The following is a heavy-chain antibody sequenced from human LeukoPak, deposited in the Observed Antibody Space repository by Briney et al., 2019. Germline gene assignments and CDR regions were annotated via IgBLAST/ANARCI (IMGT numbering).Heavy chain of an antibody. J-gene: IGHJ5*02. Sequence: PGGSLRLSCAASGLTFSSYSMNWVRQSPGKGLEWIGEVNHRGSTNYNPSLQSRASISVDRSKNQVSLNLRSVTAADTAVYYCARGGTFVRIVEQDARRWLDPWGPGALVAVSS. D-gene: IGHD1-26*01. CDR3: ARGGTFVRIVEQDARRWLDP. CDR2: VNHRGST. CDR1: GLTFSSYS. V-gene: IGHV4-34*01.